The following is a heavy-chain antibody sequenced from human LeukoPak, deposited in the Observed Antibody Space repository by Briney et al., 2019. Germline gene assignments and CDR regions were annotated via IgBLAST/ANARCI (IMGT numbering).Heavy chain of an antibody. D-gene: IGHD2-15*01. CDR3: ARSVEGYCRGGSCYYYSYYMDV. V-gene: IGHV4-59*01. CDR1: GGSISSYY. Sequence: PETLSLTCTVSGGSISSYYWSWIRQPPGKGLEWVGYIYNRGSTNYNPSLKSRVTISVDTSKNQVSLKLSSVTAADTAVYYCARSVEGYCRGGSCYYYSYYMDVWGKGTTVTVSS. J-gene: IGHJ6*03. CDR2: IYNRGST.